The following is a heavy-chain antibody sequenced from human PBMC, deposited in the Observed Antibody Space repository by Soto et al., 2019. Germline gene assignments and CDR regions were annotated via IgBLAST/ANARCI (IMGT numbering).Heavy chain of an antibody. D-gene: IGHD6-6*01. Sequence: GSLRLSCVASGFTFSSYEMNWVRQAPGKGLEWVSYISSSGSTIYYADSVKGRFTISRDNAKNSLYLQMNSLRAEDTAVYYCATRSSSFDYWGQGTLVTVSS. CDR2: ISSSGSTI. J-gene: IGHJ4*02. V-gene: IGHV3-48*03. CDR1: GFTFSSYE. CDR3: ATRSSSFDY.